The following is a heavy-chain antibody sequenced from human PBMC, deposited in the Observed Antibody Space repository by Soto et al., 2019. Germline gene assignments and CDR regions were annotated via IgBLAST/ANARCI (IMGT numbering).Heavy chain of an antibody. CDR3: AKGGYAYYDFWSGSDFDY. V-gene: IGHV3-23*01. J-gene: IGHJ4*02. CDR2: ISGSGGST. Sequence: GGSLRLSCAASGFTFSSYAMSWVRQAPGKGLEWVSAISGSGGSTYYADSVKGRFTISRDNSKNTLYLQMNSLRAEDTAVYYCAKGGYAYYDFWSGSDFDYWGQGTLVTAPQ. D-gene: IGHD3-3*01. CDR1: GFTFSSYA.